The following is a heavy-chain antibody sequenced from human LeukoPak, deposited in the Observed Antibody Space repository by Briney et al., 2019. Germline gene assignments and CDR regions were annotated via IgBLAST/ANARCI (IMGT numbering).Heavy chain of an antibody. Sequence: PGGSLRLSCAASGFTFSSYGMHWVRQAPGKGLEWVAFIRYDGSNKYYADSVKGRFTISRDNSKNTLYLQMNSLRAEDTAVYYCAKDLGVYSSRSPFDYWGQGTLVTVSS. V-gene: IGHV3-30*02. D-gene: IGHD6-13*01. CDR1: GFTFSSYG. CDR2: IRYDGSNK. CDR3: AKDLGVYSSRSPFDY. J-gene: IGHJ4*02.